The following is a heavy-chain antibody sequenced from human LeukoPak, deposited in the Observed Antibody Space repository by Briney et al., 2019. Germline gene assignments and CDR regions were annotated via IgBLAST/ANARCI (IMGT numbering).Heavy chain of an antibody. CDR2: INPNSGGT. Sequence: GASVKVSCKASGYTFTGYYMHWVRQAPGQGLEWMGWINPNSGGTNYAQKFQGRVTMTRDTSISTDYMELSRLRSDDTAVYYCARGPSKGMVRGVSLDYWGQGTLVTVSS. CDR3: ARGPSKGMVRGVSLDY. D-gene: IGHD3-10*01. V-gene: IGHV1-2*02. CDR1: GYTFTGYY. J-gene: IGHJ4*02.